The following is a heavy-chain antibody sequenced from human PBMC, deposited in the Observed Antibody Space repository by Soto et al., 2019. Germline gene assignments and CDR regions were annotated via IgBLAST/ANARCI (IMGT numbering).Heavy chain of an antibody. CDR2: ISGSGSTV. V-gene: IGHV3-48*03. J-gene: IGHJ4*02. D-gene: IGHD6-19*01. Sequence: GGSLRLSCVASGFSISNYEMNWVRQAPGKGLEWVSYISGSGSTVYYADSVKGRFTISRDNAKNSVYLQINTLRVEDTAIYYCARNPSGQWVVPLYCDLWGQGTLVAVSS. CDR3: ARNPSGQWVVPLYCDL. CDR1: GFSISNYE.